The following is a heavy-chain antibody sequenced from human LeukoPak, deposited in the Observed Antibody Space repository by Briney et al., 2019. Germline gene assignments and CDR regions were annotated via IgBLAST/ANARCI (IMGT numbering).Heavy chain of an antibody. V-gene: IGHV3-23*01. CDR1: GFTFSSYA. CDR3: ASAPDYSSGWYLDY. D-gene: IGHD6-19*01. Sequence: PGGSLRLSCAASGFTFSSYAMSWVRQAPGKGLEWVSAISGSGGSTYYADSVKGRFTISRDNSKNTLYLQMNSLRAEDTAVYYCASAPDYSSGWYLDYWGQGTLVTVSS. J-gene: IGHJ4*02. CDR2: ISGSGGST.